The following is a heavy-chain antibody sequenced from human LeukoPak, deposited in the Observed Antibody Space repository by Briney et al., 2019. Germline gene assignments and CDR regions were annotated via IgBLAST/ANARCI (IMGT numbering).Heavy chain of an antibody. Sequence: GESLKISCKGSGYSFTSYWIAWVRQMPGKGREWMGIIYPGDSDTRYSPSFQGQVTISADKSISTAYLQWSSLKASDTAMYYCARADYDILTGYYKQGNWFDPWGQGTLVTVSS. V-gene: IGHV5-51*01. J-gene: IGHJ5*02. D-gene: IGHD3-9*01. CDR2: IYPGDSDT. CDR1: GYSFTSYW. CDR3: ARADYDILTGYYKQGNWFDP.